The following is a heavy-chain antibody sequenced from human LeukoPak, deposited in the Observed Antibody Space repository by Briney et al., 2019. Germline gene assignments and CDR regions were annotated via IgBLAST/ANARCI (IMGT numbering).Heavy chain of an antibody. D-gene: IGHD5-12*01. Sequence: PGGSLRLSRAASGFIVRRNYMRWFRQAPGKGLDGVAGMYFGESTYYADSVKGRFNISRDNSKNALYLQMNSLRAEATAVYYCAPSSGYDYSGFDYWGKGTLVTVSS. J-gene: IGHJ4*02. CDR3: APSSGYDYSGFDY. CDR1: GFIVRRNY. V-gene: IGHV3-53*01. CDR2: MYFGEST.